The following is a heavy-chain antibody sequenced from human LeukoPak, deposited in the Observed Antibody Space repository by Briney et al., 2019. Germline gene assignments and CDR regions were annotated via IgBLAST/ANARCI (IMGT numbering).Heavy chain of an antibody. D-gene: IGHD2-2*01. CDR3: ATLGYCSSTSCYQGY. V-gene: IGHV4-38-2*01. CDR1: GYSISSGYY. J-gene: IGHJ4*02. CDR2: IYHSGST. Sequence: SETLSLTCAVSGYSISSGYYWGWIRQPPGKGLEWIGSIYHSGSTYYNPSLKSRVTISVDTSKNQFSLKPSSVTAADTAVYYCATLGYCSSTSCYQGYWGQGTLVTVSS.